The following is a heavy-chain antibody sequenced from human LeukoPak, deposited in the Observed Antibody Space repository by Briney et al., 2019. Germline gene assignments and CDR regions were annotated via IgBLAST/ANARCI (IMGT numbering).Heavy chain of an antibody. V-gene: IGHV3-21*01. Sequence: GGSLRLSCAASGFTFSTYSMNWVRQAPGKGLEWVSSISSSTTYIYYADSVKGRFTISRDNAKNSLYLQMNSLRAEDTAVYYCARPKTGTSNYYMDVWGKGTTVTISS. J-gene: IGHJ6*03. D-gene: IGHD1-1*01. CDR2: ISSSTTYI. CDR3: ARPKTGTSNYYMDV. CDR1: GFTFSTYS.